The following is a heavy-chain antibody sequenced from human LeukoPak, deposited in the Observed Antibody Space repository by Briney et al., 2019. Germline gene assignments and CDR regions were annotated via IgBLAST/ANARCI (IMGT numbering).Heavy chain of an antibody. CDR2: ISGSSNYI. D-gene: IGHD6-19*01. V-gene: IGHV3-21*01. Sequence: GGSLRLSCAASGFTFSDYTMNWVRLAPGKGLEWVSSISGSSNYIYYADSVKGRFTIPRGNAKNSLYLQMNSLRVEDTAVYYCARDPGRSSGWPYYFDYWGQGTLVTVSS. CDR3: ARDPGRSSGWPYYFDY. J-gene: IGHJ4*02. CDR1: GFTFSDYT.